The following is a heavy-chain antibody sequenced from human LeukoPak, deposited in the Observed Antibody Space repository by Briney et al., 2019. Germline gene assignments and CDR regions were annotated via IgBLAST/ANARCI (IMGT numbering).Heavy chain of an antibody. J-gene: IGHJ4*02. CDR2: INSDGSST. CDR1: GFTFSSYW. CDR3: ARGLHVTDPTDY. D-gene: IGHD2-21*02. Sequence: GGSLRLSCAASGFTFSSYWMHWVRQAPGKGLVWVSRINSDGSSTSYADSVKGRFTISRDNAKNTLYLQMNSLRAEDTAVYYRARGLHVTDPTDYWGQGTLVTVSS. V-gene: IGHV3-74*01.